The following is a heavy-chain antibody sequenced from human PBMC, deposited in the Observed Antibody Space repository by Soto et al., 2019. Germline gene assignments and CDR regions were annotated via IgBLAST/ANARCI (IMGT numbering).Heavy chain of an antibody. J-gene: IGHJ6*02. V-gene: IGHV3-23*01. CDR3: AKSAVANPWNYYGMDV. CDR1: GFSCSNYA. Sequence: GRSLRLSCGAAGFSCSNYAMSWVRQVPGKGLEWVSAISGTGGSTYYADSVKGRFTISRDKFKNTLYLQMNSLRAEDTAIYYCAKSAVANPWNYYGMDVWGQGTTVTVSS. CDR2: ISGTGGST. D-gene: IGHD1-1*01.